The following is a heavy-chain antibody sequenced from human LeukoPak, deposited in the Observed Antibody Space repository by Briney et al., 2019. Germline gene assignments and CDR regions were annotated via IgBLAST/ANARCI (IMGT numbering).Heavy chain of an antibody. CDR2: IHPEGTVK. Sequence: GGSLRLSCAASGFTFSSYSMNWVRQAPGKGLEWVANIHPEGTVKYYVDSVKGRFIISRDNTKNSLYLQMSSLRAEDTAVYYCARGGYLWDWGQGTLVTVSS. CDR3: ARGGYLWD. V-gene: IGHV3-7*01. J-gene: IGHJ4*02. CDR1: GFTFSSYS. D-gene: IGHD5-18*01.